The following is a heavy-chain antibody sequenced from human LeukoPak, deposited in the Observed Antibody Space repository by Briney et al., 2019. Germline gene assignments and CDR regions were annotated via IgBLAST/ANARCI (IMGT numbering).Heavy chain of an antibody. CDR1: GYTFTSYY. V-gene: IGHV1-46*01. CDR2: INPSGGST. J-gene: IGHJ6*04. Sequence: ASVKVSCKASGYTFTSYYMHWVRQAPGQGLEWMGIINPSGGSTSYAQKFQGRVTMTRDTSTSTVYMELSSLRSEDTAAYYCARDADTAMVTLSNYYYGMDVWGKGTTVTVSS. CDR3: ARDADTAMVTLSNYYYGMDV. D-gene: IGHD5-18*01.